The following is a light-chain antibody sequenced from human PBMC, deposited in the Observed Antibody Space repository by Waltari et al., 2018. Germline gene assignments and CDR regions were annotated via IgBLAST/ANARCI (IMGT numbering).Light chain of an antibody. CDR1: SSDVGGYNL. V-gene: IGLV2-23*01. Sequence: QSALTQPASVSGSPGQSITISCTGTSSDVGGYNLFSWYQQCPGKAPKLMILSARFSGSNSDNTASLTISGLQAEDEADYYCCSYAPGNTYVFGTGTKVTVL. J-gene: IGLJ1*01. CDR3: CSYAPGNTYV.